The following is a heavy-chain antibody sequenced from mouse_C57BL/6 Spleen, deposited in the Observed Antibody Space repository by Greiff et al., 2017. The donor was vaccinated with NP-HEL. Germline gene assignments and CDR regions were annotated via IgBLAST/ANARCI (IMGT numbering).Heavy chain of an antibody. CDR1: GYTFTSYW. J-gene: IGHJ3*01. V-gene: IGHV1-52*01. D-gene: IGHD1-1*01. CDR3: ARSTFTKVVATPAWFAY. Sequence: QVQLHHPSGEKGRRGEEGKREGKDTGYTFTSYWMHWVKQRPIQGLEWIGNIDPSDSETHYNQKFKDKATLTVDKSSSTAYMQLSSLTSEDSAVYYCARSTFTKVVATPAWFAYWGQGTLVTVSA. CDR2: IDPSDSET.